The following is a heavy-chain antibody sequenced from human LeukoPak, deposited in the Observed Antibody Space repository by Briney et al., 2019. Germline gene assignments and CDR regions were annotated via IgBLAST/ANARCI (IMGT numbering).Heavy chain of an antibody. J-gene: IGHJ4*02. CDR2: ISAYNGNT. CDR1: GYTFTSYG. D-gene: IGHD3-22*01. V-gene: IGHV1-18*01. CDR3: ATGDSSGYYHPHFDY. Sequence: ASVKVSCKASGYTFTSYGISWVRQAPGQGLEWMGWISAYNGNTNYAQKLQGRVTMTTDTSTSTAYMELSSLRSEDTAVYYCATGDSSGYYHPHFDYWGQGTLVTVSS.